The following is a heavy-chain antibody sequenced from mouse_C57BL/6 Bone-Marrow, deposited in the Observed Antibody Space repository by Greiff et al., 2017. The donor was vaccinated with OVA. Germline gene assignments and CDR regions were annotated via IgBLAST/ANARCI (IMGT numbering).Heavy chain of an antibody. V-gene: IGHV1-15*01. CDR2: IDPETGGT. CDR3: TRGYDGYYYYAMDY. D-gene: IGHD2-3*01. Sequence: QVQLQQSGAELVRPGASVTLSCKASGYTFTDYEMHWVKQTPVHGLEWIGAIDPETGGTAYNQKFKGKAILTADKSSSTAYMELRSLTSEDSAVYYCTRGYDGYYYYAMDYWGQGTSVTVSS. CDR1: GYTFTDYE. J-gene: IGHJ4*01.